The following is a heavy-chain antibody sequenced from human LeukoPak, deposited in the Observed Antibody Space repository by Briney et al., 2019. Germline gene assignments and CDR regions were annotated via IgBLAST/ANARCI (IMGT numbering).Heavy chain of an antibody. V-gene: IGHV4-59*02. CDR3: AREYYYYDSSGYYPNFDY. Sequence: SETLSLTCTVSGGSVSSYYWSWIRQPPGKGLEWIGYMYYSGSTNYNPSPKSRVTISVDTSKNQFSLKLSSVTAADTAVYYCAREYYYYDSSGYYPNFDYWGQGTLVTVSS. CDR1: GGSVSSYY. D-gene: IGHD3-22*01. J-gene: IGHJ4*02. CDR2: MYYSGST.